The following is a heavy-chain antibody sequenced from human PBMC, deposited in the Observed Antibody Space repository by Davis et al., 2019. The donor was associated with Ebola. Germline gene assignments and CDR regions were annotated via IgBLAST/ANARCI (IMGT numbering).Heavy chain of an antibody. CDR2: IYYSGST. CDR3: AARGVVAQRLGFDP. V-gene: IGHV4-30-4*08. D-gene: IGHD3-22*01. CDR1: GGSISSGDYY. Sequence: LRLSCTVSGGSISSGDYYWSWIRQPPGKGLEWIGYIYYSGSTYYNPSPKSRVTISVDTSKNQFSLKLSSVTAADTAVYYCAARGVVAQRLGFDPWGQGTLVTVSS. J-gene: IGHJ5*02.